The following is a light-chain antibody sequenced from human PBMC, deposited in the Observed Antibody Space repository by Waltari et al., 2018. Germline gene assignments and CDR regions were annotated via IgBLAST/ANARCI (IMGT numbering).Light chain of an antibody. CDR2: LAF. V-gene: IGKV2-28*01. CDR1: QSLLHRNGYTS. Sequence: DIVMTQSPLSLPVTPGEPASISCRSSQSLLHRNGYTSLDWYLQKPWQSPQLLIYLAFDRASGVPDRFSGSGSGTDFTLKISRVEAEDVGVYYCMQTLQAPVTFGQGTKVEIK. CDR3: MQTLQAPVT. J-gene: IGKJ1*01.